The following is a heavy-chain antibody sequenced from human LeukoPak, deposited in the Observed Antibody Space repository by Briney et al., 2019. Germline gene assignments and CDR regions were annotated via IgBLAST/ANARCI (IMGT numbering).Heavy chain of an antibody. D-gene: IGHD2-2*03. J-gene: IGHJ4*02. Sequence: VASVKVSCKVSGYTLTELSMHWVRQAPGKGLEWMGGFDPEDGETIYAQKFQGRVTMTEDTSTDTAYMELSSLRSEDTAVYYCATVKWILGYSLDYWGQGTLVTVSS. CDR3: ATVKWILGYSLDY. CDR2: FDPEDGET. CDR1: GYTLTELS. V-gene: IGHV1-24*01.